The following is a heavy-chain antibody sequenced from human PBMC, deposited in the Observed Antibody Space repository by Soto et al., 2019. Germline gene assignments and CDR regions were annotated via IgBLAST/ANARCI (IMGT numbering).Heavy chain of an antibody. J-gene: IGHJ3*02. CDR3: ARDGDYYASSGYFLRDAFDI. D-gene: IGHD3-22*01. CDR1: GFTFSDDY. CDR2: ISGSGSII. Sequence: QVQLVESGGGLVKPGGSLRLSCAASGFTFSDDYMSWIRQAPGKGLEWVSYISGSGSIIDYADSVKGRFTISRDNAKNSLYLEMNSLRAEDTAVYYCARDGDYYASSGYFLRDAFDIWGQGTMVTVSS. V-gene: IGHV3-11*01.